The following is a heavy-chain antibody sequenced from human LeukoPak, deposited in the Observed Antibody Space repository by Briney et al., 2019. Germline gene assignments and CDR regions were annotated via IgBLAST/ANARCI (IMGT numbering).Heavy chain of an antibody. V-gene: IGHV6-1*01. CDR3: ASTQSYFQY. Sequence: SQTLSLTCAISGDSVSSNSATWNWIRASPSRGLEWLGRTYHRSSCSHDYAVSVKSRIAINPDTSKNQFSLQLNSVTPEDTAVYYCASTQSYFQYWGQGILVTVSS. J-gene: IGHJ4*02. D-gene: IGHD2-15*01. CDR1: GDSVSSNSAT. CDR2: TYHRSSCSH.